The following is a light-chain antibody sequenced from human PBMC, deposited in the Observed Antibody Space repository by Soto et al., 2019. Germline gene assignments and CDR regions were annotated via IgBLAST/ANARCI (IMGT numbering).Light chain of an antibody. Sequence: DIQMTQSPSSLSASVGDTIGSVWGASQNIERYLNWYQHKQGKAPQLLMFAAANLESGVPSRFSGSGSGTEFTLTISSLQPEDFATYYCQQLNSYPLTFGGGTKVDIK. CDR2: AAA. CDR1: QNIERY. CDR3: QQLNSYPLT. J-gene: IGKJ4*01. V-gene: IGKV1-9*01.